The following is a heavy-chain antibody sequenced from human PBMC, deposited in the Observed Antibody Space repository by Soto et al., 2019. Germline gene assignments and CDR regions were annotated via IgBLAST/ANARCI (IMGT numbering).Heavy chain of an antibody. V-gene: IGHV3-74*01. CDR3: TRETFGARAS. Sequence: EAQLVESGGGLVQPGGSLRLSCTDSAFTFSGDWMHWVRQAPGKGLVWVSRLGPHWNAINYADSVKGRFTISRDNAKNTLYLQMNSLRAEDTAVYFCTRETFGARASWGQGTLVTVSS. J-gene: IGHJ5*02. D-gene: IGHD3-10*01. CDR1: AFTFSGDW. CDR2: LGPHWNAI.